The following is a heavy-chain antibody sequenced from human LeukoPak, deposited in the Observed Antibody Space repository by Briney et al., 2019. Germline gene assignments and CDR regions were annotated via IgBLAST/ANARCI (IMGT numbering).Heavy chain of an antibody. CDR1: GFTFSSYA. Sequence: PGGSLRLSCAASGFTFSSYAMSWVRQAPGKGLEWVSAISGSGGSTYYADSVKGRFTISRDNSKNTLYLQMNSLRAEDTAVYYCANKITRIASIGYFDYWGQGTLVTVSS. J-gene: IGHJ4*02. D-gene: IGHD6-13*01. CDR2: ISGSGGST. CDR3: ANKITRIASIGYFDY. V-gene: IGHV3-23*01.